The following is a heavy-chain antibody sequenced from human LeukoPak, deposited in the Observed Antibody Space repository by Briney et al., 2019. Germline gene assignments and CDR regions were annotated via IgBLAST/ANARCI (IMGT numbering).Heavy chain of an antibody. V-gene: IGHV3-74*01. J-gene: IGHJ3*02. CDR2: ISSDGSRI. CDR3: ARDNGRNGLDI. CDR1: GFTFSSHW. Sequence: GGSLRLSCAASGFTFSSHWMHWVRQAPGKGLVWVSRISSDGSRISYADSVKGRFTISRDDAKKTLDLQMSSLRAEDTAVYFCARDNGRNGLDIWGQGTMVTVSS.